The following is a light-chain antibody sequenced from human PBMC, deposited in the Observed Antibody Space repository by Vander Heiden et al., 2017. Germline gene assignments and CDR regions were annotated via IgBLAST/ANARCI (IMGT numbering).Light chain of an antibody. CDR2: KAS. J-gene: IGKJ1*01. CDR3: QQYDTYPGT. Sequence: DIQMTPSPSTLFASVGDRVTITCRASQSISSWLAWYQQRPGKAPKLLIYKASSLESGVPSRFSGSGSGTEFTLTISSLQPDDFATYYCQQYDTYPGTFGQGTKVEIK. CDR1: QSISSW. V-gene: IGKV1-5*03.